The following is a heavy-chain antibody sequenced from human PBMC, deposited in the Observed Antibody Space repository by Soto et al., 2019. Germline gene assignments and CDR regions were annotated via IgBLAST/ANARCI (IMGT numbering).Heavy chain of an antibody. CDR1: GYSFAGYW. D-gene: IGHD3-22*01. Sequence: GESLKISCKGSGYSFAGYWITWVRQKPGKGLEWMGRIDPSDSQTYYSPSFRGHVTISATKSITTVFLQWSSLRASDTAMYYCAIKIYDCDTGSNYQYSFDTWGQGAAVTVSS. CDR3: AIKIYDCDTGSNYQYSFDT. V-gene: IGHV5-10-1*01. J-gene: IGHJ4*02. CDR2: IDPSDSQT.